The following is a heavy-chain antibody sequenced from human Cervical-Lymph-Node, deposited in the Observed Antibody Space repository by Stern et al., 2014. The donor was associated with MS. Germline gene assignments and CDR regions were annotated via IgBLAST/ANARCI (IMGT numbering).Heavy chain of an antibody. J-gene: IGHJ4*02. CDR1: GFTFSYHA. D-gene: IGHD4-17*01. CDR3: ARGGAVTTSDYYLDY. Sequence: QVQLVQSGGGVVQPGRSLRLSCAASGFTFSYHAMHWVRKAPGKGLEWVALISYDGSDKNDADSVKGRFTISRDNSRNTLYLQMNSLRVDDTAVYYCARGGAVTTSDYYLDYWGQGILVTVSS. CDR2: ISYDGSDK. V-gene: IGHV3-30*01.